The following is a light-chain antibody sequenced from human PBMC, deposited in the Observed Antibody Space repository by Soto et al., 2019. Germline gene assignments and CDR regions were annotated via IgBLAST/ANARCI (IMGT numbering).Light chain of an antibody. Sequence: EIVMTQSPATLSLSPGERATLSCRASQTIDNTLAWYQRKPGQAPRLLIYDASTRATGVPARFSGSGSGTDFTLTISSLQPDDFATYYCQQYNSYPLTFGGGTKVDIK. J-gene: IGKJ4*01. CDR3: QQYNSYPLT. CDR2: DAS. V-gene: IGKV3-15*01. CDR1: QTIDNT.